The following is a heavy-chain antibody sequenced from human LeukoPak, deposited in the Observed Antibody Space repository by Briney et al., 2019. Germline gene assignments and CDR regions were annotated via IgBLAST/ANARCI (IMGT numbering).Heavy chain of an antibody. CDR3: AKDSLSYRSSTSCYDAFDI. Sequence: GGSLRLSCAASGFIFSSYAMSWVRQAPGKGLEWVSAISGSGGSTYYADSVKGRFTISRNNSKNTLYLQMNSLRAEDTAVYYCAKDSLSYRSSTSCYDAFDIWGQGTMVTVSS. D-gene: IGHD2-2*01. CDR1: GFIFSSYA. J-gene: IGHJ3*02. V-gene: IGHV3-23*01. CDR2: ISGSGGST.